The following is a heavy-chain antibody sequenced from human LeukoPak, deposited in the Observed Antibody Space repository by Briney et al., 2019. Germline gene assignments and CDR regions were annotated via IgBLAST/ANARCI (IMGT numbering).Heavy chain of an antibody. D-gene: IGHD3-22*01. CDR2: LYYCGRT. Sequence: SETLSLACTVSGGSISRYYCSWIRQPPGEVLEWNGYLYYCGRTNYNPSLKSRVTISVDTSKNQFSLKLSSVTAADTAVYYCAGGPDSSGYHYFTTRHKHAFDIWGQGIMVTVSS. J-gene: IGHJ3*02. CDR3: AGGPDSSGYHYFTTRHKHAFDI. CDR1: GGSISRYY. V-gene: IGHV4-59*01.